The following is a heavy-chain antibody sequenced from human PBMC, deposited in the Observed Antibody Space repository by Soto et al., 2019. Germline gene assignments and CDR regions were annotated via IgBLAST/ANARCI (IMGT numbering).Heavy chain of an antibody. J-gene: IGHJ6*03. Sequence: SVKVSCKASGGTFSIYTISWVRQAPGQGLEWMGRIIPILGIANYAQKFQGRVTITADKSTSTAYMELSSLRSEDTAVYYCARDYEDRSYYYYMDVWGKGTTVTVSS. CDR2: IIPILGIA. V-gene: IGHV1-69*04. CDR3: ARDYEDRSYYYYMDV. CDR1: GGTFSIYT. D-gene: IGHD3-3*01.